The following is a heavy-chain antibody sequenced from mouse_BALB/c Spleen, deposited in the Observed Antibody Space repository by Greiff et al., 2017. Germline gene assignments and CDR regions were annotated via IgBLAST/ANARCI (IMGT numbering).Heavy chain of an antibody. CDR2: INPDSSTI. D-gene: IGHD1-1*01. CDR1: GFDFSRYW. Sequence: EVQLVESGGGLVQPGGSLKLSCAASGFDFSRYWMSWVRQAPGKGLEWMGEINPDSSTINYTPSLKDKFIISRDYAKNTLYLQMSKVRSEDTALYYCARPGSSSFAYWGQGTLVTVSA. CDR3: ARPGSSSFAY. J-gene: IGHJ3*01. V-gene: IGHV4-1*02.